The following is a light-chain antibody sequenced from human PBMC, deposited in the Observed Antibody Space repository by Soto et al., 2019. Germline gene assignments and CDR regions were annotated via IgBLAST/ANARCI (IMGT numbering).Light chain of an antibody. CDR3: SSFAGINNLL. V-gene: IGLV2-8*01. Sequence: QSALTQPPSASGSPGQSVTISCTGTSSDVGAYNRVSWYQHHPGKAPKLMIYEVSKRPSGVPDRFSGSKSGNTASLTVSGLQAEDEGDYYCSSFAGINNLLFGGGTKVTVL. CDR2: EVS. J-gene: IGLJ2*01. CDR1: SSDVGAYNR.